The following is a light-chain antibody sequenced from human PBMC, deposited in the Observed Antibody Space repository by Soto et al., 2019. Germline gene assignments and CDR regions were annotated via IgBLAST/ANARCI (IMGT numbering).Light chain of an antibody. CDR2: EVS. CDR3: SSYTSSSTLV. V-gene: IGLV2-14*01. Sequence: QSVLTQPASVSVSPGQSITSSCTGTSSDVGGYNYVSWYQQPPGKAPELMIYEVSNRPSGVSNRFSGSKSGNTASLTISGLQAEDEADYYCSSYTSSSTLVFGTGTKVTVL. CDR1: SSDVGGYNY. J-gene: IGLJ1*01.